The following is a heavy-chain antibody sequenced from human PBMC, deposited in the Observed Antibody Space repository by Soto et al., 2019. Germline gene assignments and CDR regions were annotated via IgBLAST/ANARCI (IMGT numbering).Heavy chain of an antibody. CDR2: IYYSGST. J-gene: IGHJ4*02. V-gene: IGHV4-59*01. Sequence: SETLSLTCTVSGGSISSYYWSWIRQPPGKGLEWIGYIYYSGSTNYNPSLKSRVNISVDTSKNQFSLKLSSVTAADTAVYYCARRWGGTFDYWGQGTLVTVSS. CDR1: GGSISSYY. D-gene: IGHD2-21*01. CDR3: ARRWGGTFDY.